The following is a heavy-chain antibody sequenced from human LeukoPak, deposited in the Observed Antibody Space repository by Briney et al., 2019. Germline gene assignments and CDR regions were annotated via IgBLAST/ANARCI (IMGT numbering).Heavy chain of an antibody. Sequence: PSETLSLTCTVSGGSISSDYWSWIRQPPGKGLEWIGYIYYSGRTYYNPSLKSRITISVATSKNQFSLKLSSVTAADTAVYYCARGFYSPHDWGQGTLVSVSS. V-gene: IGHV4-59*01. CDR3: ARGFYSPHD. CDR1: GGSISSDY. CDR2: IYYSGRT. D-gene: IGHD4-11*01. J-gene: IGHJ4*02.